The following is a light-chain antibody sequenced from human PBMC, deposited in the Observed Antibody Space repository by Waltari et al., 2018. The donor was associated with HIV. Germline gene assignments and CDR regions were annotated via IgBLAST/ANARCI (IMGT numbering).Light chain of an antibody. CDR2: WAS. V-gene: IGKV4-1*01. Sequence: DIVMTQSPDSLAVSLGERATINCKSSQTIFYSSNNKNYLAWFQQKPGQSPKLLSSWASTREFGVPDRFSGSGSGTDFALTISSLQAEDVAAYYCQQYYLTPFTFGGGTKVEIK. CDR3: QQYYLTPFT. J-gene: IGKJ4*01. CDR1: QTIFYSSNNKNY.